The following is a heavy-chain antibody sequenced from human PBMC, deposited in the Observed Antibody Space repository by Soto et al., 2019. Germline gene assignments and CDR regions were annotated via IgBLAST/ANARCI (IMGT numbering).Heavy chain of an antibody. V-gene: IGHV3-33*01. CDR2: IWYDGSNK. J-gene: IGHJ1*01. CDR1: GFTFSSYG. D-gene: IGHD1-26*01. Sequence: GGSLRLSCAASGFTFSSYGMHWVRQAPGKGLEWVAVIWYDGSNKYYADSVKGRFTISRDNSKNTLYLQMNSLRAEDTAVYYCARDRRSYSSVLQHWGQGTLVTDSS. CDR3: ARDRRSYSSVLQH.